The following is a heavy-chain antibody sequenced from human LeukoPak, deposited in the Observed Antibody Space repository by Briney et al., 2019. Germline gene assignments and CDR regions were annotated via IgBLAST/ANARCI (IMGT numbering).Heavy chain of an antibody. V-gene: IGHV1-69*04. CDR2: IIPILGIA. Sequence: SVKVSCKASGGTFSSYAISWVRQAPGQGLEWMGRIIPILGIANYAQKFQGRVTITADKSTSTAYMELSSLRSEDTAVYYCARGYYDMYNWFDPWGQGTLVTVSS. J-gene: IGHJ5*02. CDR3: ARGYYDMYNWFDP. D-gene: IGHD3-22*01. CDR1: GGTFSSYA.